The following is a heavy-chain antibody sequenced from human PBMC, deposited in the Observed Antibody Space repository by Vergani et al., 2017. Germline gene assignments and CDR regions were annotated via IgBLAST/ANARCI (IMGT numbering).Heavy chain of an antibody. D-gene: IGHD2-2*01. J-gene: IGHJ4*02. CDR2: INTNSGGT. V-gene: IGHV1-2*02. CDR1: GYTFTDYF. CDR3: ARVGTSSNRDYFDY. Sequence: QVQLVQSGGEVKKPGGSVKVSCKASGYTFTDYFMHWVRQAPGEGLEGMGWINTNSGGTNYAQKFQGSVTMTRDTSISTAYMELSNLRSDDTAVYYCARVGTSSNRDYFDYWGQGTLVTVSS.